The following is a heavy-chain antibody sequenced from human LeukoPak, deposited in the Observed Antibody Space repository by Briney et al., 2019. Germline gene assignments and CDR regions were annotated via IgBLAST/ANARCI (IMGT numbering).Heavy chain of an antibody. J-gene: IGHJ4*02. D-gene: IGHD6-13*01. CDR2: ISSSGSTI. Sequence: GGSLRLSCAASGFTFSSYEMNWVRQAPGKGLGWVSYISSSGSTIYYADSVKGRFTISRDNAKNSLYLHMNSLRAEDTAVYYCARDIAAAAPTAGGWGQGTLVTVSS. V-gene: IGHV3-48*03. CDR1: GFTFSSYE. CDR3: ARDIAAAAPTAGG.